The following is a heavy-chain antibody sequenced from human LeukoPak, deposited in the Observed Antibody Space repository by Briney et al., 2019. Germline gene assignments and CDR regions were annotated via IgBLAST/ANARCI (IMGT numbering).Heavy chain of an antibody. CDR2: ISSSGSTI. V-gene: IGHV3-11*01. D-gene: IGHD3-10*01. CDR1: GFTFSDYY. Sequence: GGSLRLSCAASGFTFSDYYMTWIRQAPGKGLEWVSYISSSGSTIHYADSVKGRFTISRDNAKNSLFLQMNSLRAEDTAVYYCARARWGGWYFDLWGRGTLVTVSS. J-gene: IGHJ2*01. CDR3: ARARWGGWYFDL.